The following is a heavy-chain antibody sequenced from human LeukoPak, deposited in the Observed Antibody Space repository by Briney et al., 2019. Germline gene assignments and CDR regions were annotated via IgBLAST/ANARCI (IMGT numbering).Heavy chain of an antibody. V-gene: IGHV4-39*01. Sequence: SETLSLTCAVSGGSISSTSYYWAWIRQPPGKGLEWIGTIYYSGSTYHNPSLKSRDTLSVDTSRNQFSLRLSSVDAADTAVYYCAKAGVRYFDSSGLYAFDFWGQGTTVTVSS. CDR2: IYYSGST. J-gene: IGHJ3*01. D-gene: IGHD3-22*01. CDR1: GGSISSTSYY. CDR3: AKAGVRYFDSSGLYAFDF.